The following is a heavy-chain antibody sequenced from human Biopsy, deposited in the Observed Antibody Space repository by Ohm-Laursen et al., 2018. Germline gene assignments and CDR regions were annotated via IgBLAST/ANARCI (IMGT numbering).Heavy chain of an antibody. CDR1: GFIFSDYG. V-gene: IGHV3-9*01. Sequence: SLRLSCAASGFIFSDYGMHWVRQAPGKGLEWVSGISGSSNNIIYADSVRGRFTISRDNSKNTLYLQMNSVRADDTAIYYCAKGGSITIFGVVINNCFDPWGQGTRVTVSS. D-gene: IGHD3-3*01. J-gene: IGHJ5*02. CDR2: ISGSSNNI. CDR3: AKGGSITIFGVVINNCFDP.